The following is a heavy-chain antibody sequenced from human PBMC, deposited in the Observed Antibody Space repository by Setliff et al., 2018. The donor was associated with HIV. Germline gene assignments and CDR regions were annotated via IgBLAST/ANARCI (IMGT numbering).Heavy chain of an antibody. CDR2: INKSGSS. CDR3: ARHDPGGFHFSPDY. Sequence: PSETLSLTCTVSGGSISTYYWSWIRQPPGKGLEWIGYINKSGSSIYNPSLKSRVTISVDTSKTQISLRVNSVTAADTAVYYCARHDPGGFHFSPDYWGQGTLVTVSS. J-gene: IGHJ4*02. CDR1: GGSISTYY. V-gene: IGHV4-59*01. D-gene: IGHD6-25*01.